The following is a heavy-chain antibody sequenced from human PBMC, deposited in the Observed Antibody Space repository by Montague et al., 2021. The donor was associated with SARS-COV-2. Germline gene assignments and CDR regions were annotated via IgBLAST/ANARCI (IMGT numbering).Heavy chain of an antibody. CDR2: INHRGTS. D-gene: IGHD3-22*01. CDR1: GGSFSDNY. J-gene: IGHJ4*02. V-gene: IGHV4-34*01. CDR3: ARGRQHFNMIVVVMTGGEYYFDY. Sequence: SETLSLTCAVYGGSFSDNYWSWIRKPPGKGLEWIGEINHRGTSNYNPSLKSRVSISVDTSKNQFSLYLGSVTAADTAVYHCARGRQHFNMIVVVMTGGEYYFDYWGQGTWSPSPQ.